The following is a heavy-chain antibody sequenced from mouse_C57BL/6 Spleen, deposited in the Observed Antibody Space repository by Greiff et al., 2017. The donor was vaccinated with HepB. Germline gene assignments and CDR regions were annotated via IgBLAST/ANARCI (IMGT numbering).Heavy chain of an antibody. J-gene: IGHJ2*01. V-gene: IGHV2-2*01. CDR3: ARKVGSGGYFDY. CDR1: GFSLTSYG. Sequence: VKVVESGPGLVQPSQSLSITCTVSGFSLTSYGVHWVRQSPGKGLEWLGVIWSGGSTDYNAAFISRLSISKDNSKSQVFFKMNSLQADDTAIYYCARKVGSGGYFDYWGQGTTLTVSS. CDR2: IWSGGST. D-gene: IGHD3-2*02.